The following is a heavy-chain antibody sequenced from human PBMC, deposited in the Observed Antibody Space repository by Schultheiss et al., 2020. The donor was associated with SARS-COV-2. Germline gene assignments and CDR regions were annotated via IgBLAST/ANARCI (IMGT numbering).Heavy chain of an antibody. D-gene: IGHD2-2*01. CDR1: GFTFSSYS. CDR3: ARALSINRGYCSSTSCDGDYYYYMDV. CDR2: ISSSSSYI. Sequence: GGSLRLSCAASGFTFSSYSMNWVRQAPGKGLEWVSSISSSSSYIYYADSVKGRFTISRDNAKNSLYLQMNSLRAEDTAVYYCARALSINRGYCSSTSCDGDYYYYMDVWGKGTTVTVSS. V-gene: IGHV3-21*01. J-gene: IGHJ6*03.